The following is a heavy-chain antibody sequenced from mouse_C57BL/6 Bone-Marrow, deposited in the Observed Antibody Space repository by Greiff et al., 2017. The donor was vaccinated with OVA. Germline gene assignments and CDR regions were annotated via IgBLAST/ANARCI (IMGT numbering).Heavy chain of an antibody. Sequence: QVQLKESGAELVKPGASVKLSCKASGYTFTEYPIHWVKQRSGPGLEWIGWFYPGSGSIKYNEKFKDQAHLTADTTSSTVSMALSRLTSDDSAVYFGARHEDHYYYGGVDVWGTGTTVTVAS. CDR3: ARHEDHYYYGGVDV. V-gene: IGHV1-62-2*01. CDR1: GYTFTEYP. J-gene: IGHJ1*03. CDR2: FYPGSGSI. D-gene: IGHD1-1*01.